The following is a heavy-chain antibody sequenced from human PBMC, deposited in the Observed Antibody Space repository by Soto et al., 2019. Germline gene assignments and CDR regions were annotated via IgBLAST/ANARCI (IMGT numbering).Heavy chain of an antibody. CDR1: GFTFSSYG. V-gene: IGHV3-30*03. CDR2: ISDDGSNK. Sequence: QVQLVESGGGVVQPGRSLRLSCAASGFTFSSYGMHWVRQAPGKGLEWVAVISDDGSNKYYADSVKGRFTISRDKSKNTLYLQMNSLRAEDTAVYYCADAPGGTKKWLLLAGWDYWGQGTLVTVSS. CDR3: ADAPGGTKKWLLLAGWDY. J-gene: IGHJ4*02. D-gene: IGHD3-22*01.